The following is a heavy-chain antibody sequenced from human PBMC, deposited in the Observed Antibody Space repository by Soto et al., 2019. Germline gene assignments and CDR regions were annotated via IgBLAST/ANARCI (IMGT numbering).Heavy chain of an antibody. Sequence: SETLARTCIVSGGSISSHYWSWIRQPPGKGLEWIGYIYSSGSTNYNPSLKSRVIISVDTSNDQFSLKLSSVTAADTAVYYCARDRYSNGWVDYWGQGTLVTVS. CDR1: GGSISSHY. CDR3: ARDRYSNGWVDY. J-gene: IGHJ4*02. CDR2: IYSSGST. D-gene: IGHD6-19*01. V-gene: IGHV4-59*11.